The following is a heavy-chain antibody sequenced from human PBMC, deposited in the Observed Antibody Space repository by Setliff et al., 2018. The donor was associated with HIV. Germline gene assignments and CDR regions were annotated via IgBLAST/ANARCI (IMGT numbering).Heavy chain of an antibody. V-gene: IGHV4-39*07. CDR2: FYYSGST. CDR3: ARAQPYYYYYMDV. CDR1: GGSISSSSYY. D-gene: IGHD6-13*01. J-gene: IGHJ6*03. Sequence: PSETLSLTCTVSGGSISSSSYYWGWIRQPPGKGLEWIGSFYYSGSTNYNPSLKSRVTISVDTSKNQFSLKLSSVTAADTAVYYCARAQPYYYYYMDVWGKGTTVTVSS.